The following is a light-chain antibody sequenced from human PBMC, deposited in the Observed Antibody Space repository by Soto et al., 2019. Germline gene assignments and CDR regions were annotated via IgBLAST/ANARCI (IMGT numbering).Light chain of an antibody. CDR1: ESVRSSY. CDR2: GAS. Sequence: EIVLTQSPGTLPLSPGERATLSCRASESVRSSYLAWYQQKPGQAPRLLMYGASSRTTGIPDRFSGSGSGTDFTLTIGRLEPEDFAVYYWQQYGGSPQTFGQGTKVEI. J-gene: IGKJ1*01. CDR3: QQYGGSPQT. V-gene: IGKV3-20*01.